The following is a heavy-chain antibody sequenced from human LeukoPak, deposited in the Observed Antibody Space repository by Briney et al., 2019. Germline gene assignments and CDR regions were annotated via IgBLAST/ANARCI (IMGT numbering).Heavy chain of an antibody. D-gene: IGHD2-2*01. J-gene: IGHJ6*02. CDR1: GYTFTGYY. CDR2: INPNSGGT. V-gene: IGHV1-2*02. CDR3: ARKKVVPAANYYYYGMDV. Sequence: GASVKVSCKASGYTFTGYYMHWVRQAPGQGLEWMGWINPNSGGTNYAQKFQGRVTMTRDTSISTAYMELSRLRSDDTAVYYCARKKVVPAANYYYYGMDVWGQGTTVTVSS.